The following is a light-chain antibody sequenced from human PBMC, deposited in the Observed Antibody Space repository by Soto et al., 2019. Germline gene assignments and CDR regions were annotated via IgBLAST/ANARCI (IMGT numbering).Light chain of an antibody. CDR1: QSVSSN. Sequence: ETVMTQSPATLSVSPGERPTLSCRASQSVSSNLAWYQQKPGQAPRLLIYDASTRATGIPARFSGSGSGTEFTLTLRGLQSDDFAVYYCQPYNTWPLPFGPGTKVDIQ. CDR3: QPYNTWPLP. J-gene: IGKJ3*01. CDR2: DAS. V-gene: IGKV3-15*01.